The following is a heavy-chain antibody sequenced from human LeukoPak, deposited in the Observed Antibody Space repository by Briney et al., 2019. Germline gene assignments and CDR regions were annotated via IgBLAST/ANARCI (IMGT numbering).Heavy chain of an antibody. CDR1: GGSISSYY. D-gene: IGHD3-22*01. CDR3: ARHTINYYDSSGYRLRGYFQH. V-gene: IGHV4-59*08. J-gene: IGHJ1*01. CDR2: IYYSGGT. Sequence: SETLSLTCTVSGGSISSYYWSWIRQPPGKGLEWIGYIYYSGGTNYNPSLQSRVTISVDTSKNQFSLKLSSVTAADTAVYYCARHTINYYDSSGYRLRGYFQHWGQGTLVTVSS.